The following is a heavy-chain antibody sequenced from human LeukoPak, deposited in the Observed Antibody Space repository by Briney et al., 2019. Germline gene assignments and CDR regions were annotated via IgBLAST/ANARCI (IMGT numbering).Heavy chain of an antibody. CDR3: ARDFPWYYDFWSGYQNWFDP. V-gene: IGHV4-38-2*02. CDR1: GYSISSGYY. Sequence: SETLSLTCTVSGYSISSGYYWGWIRPPPGKGLEWIGSIYHSGSTYYNPSLKSRVTISVDTSKNQFSLKLSSVTAADTAVYYCARDFPWYYDFWSGYQNWFDPWGQGTLVTVSS. D-gene: IGHD3-3*01. CDR2: IYHSGST. J-gene: IGHJ5*02.